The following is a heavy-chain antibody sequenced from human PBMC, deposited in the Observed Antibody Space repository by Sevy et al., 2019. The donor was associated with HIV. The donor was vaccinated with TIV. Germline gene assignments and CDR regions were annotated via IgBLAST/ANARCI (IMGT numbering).Heavy chain of an antibody. J-gene: IGHJ6*02. Sequence: GGSLRLSCAASGFTFSYAWMSWVRQAPGKGLELLGRIKSKADGGTTDYAAPVKGRFTISRDDSKNTLYLQMNSLKTEDTAVYYCSTDPIIVLLVTDGMDVWGQGTTVTVSS. CDR2: IKSKADGGTT. D-gene: IGHD2-21*02. CDR3: STDPIIVLLVTDGMDV. V-gene: IGHV3-15*01. CDR1: GFTFSYAW.